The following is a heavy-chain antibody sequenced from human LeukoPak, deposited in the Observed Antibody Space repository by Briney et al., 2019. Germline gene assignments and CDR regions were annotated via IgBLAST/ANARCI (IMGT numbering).Heavy chain of an antibody. V-gene: IGHV3-30*01. Sequence: PGGSLRLSCAASGFSFSTYVMHWVRQAPGKGVQWVAVILNDGSNKYFADSVKGRFTISRDNSKTPLYLQMNSLSAEGRAVYYCAKDSGIAVAGTLRAFDIWGQETIVTVSS. CDR2: ILNDGSNK. D-gene: IGHD6-19*01. J-gene: IGHJ3*02. CDR3: AKDSGIAVAGTLRAFDI. CDR1: GFSFSTYV.